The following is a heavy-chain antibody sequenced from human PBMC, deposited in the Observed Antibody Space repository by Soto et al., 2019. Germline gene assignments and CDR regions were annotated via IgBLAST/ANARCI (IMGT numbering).Heavy chain of an antibody. CDR1: GFSFSTTG. V-gene: IGHV3-30*18. Sequence: QVQLVESGGGVVQPGRSLSLSCAASGFSFSTTGMHWVRQPPGKGLEWVAMISHHGTAKYYADSVEGRFTISRDISRNTLFLEMNSLRAEDTAVYYCAKDWGSSGWYNWFDPWGQGTLVIVSS. CDR3: AKDWGSSGWYNWFDP. J-gene: IGHJ5*02. D-gene: IGHD6-13*01. CDR2: ISHHGTAK.